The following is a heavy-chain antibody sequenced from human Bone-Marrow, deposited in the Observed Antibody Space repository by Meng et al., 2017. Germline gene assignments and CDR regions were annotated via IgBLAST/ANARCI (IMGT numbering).Heavy chain of an antibody. D-gene: IGHD1-26*01. V-gene: IGHV3-23*04. Sequence: EVQLVVCGGDLVQPGGSLRLSCAASAFTFSNYAMIWVRRAPGKGLEWVSAISGSGGSTYYPDSVKGRFTISRDNSKNTLFLQMNSLRVEDTAIYYCARRVGPDYWGQGTLVTVSS. CDR3: ARRVGPDY. CDR1: AFTFSNYA. J-gene: IGHJ4*02. CDR2: ISGSGGST.